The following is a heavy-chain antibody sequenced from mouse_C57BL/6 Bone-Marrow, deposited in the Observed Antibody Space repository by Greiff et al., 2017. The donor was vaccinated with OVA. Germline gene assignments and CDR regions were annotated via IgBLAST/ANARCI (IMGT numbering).Heavy chain of an antibody. CDR2: INPNNGGT. CDR1: GYTFTDYN. V-gene: IGHV1-22*01. J-gene: IGHJ3*01. Sequence: EVQLQQSGPELVKPGASVKMSCKASGYTFTDYNMHWVKQSHGKSLEWIGYINPNNGGTSYNQKFKGKATLTVNKSSSTAYMELRSLTSEDSAVYYCARRRNYYGSSPWFAYWGQGTLVTVSA. D-gene: IGHD1-1*01. CDR3: ARRRNYYGSSPWFAY.